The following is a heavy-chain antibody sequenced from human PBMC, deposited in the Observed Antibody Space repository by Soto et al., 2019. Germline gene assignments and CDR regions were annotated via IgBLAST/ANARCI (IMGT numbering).Heavy chain of an antibody. D-gene: IGHD3-10*01. CDR2: IYYSGST. Sequence: PSETLSLTCTVSGGSISSYYWSWIRQPPGKGLEWIGYIYYSGSTNYNPSLKSRVTISVDTSKNQFSLKLSSVTAADTAVYYCARATYYYGSGSYYNPQWLVIDYWGLGTLVTVS. CDR3: ARATYYYGSGSYYNPQWLVIDY. CDR1: GGSISSYY. J-gene: IGHJ4*02. V-gene: IGHV4-59*01.